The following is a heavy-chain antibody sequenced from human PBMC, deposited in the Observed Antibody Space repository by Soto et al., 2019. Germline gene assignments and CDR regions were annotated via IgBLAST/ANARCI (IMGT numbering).Heavy chain of an antibody. CDR1: GFTVSSNY. Sequence: GGSLRLSCTASGFTVSSNYMSWVRQAPGKGLEWVSVIYSGGSTYYADSVKGRFTISRDNSKNTLYLQMNSLKDEDKAVYYCARAVYDSSGPFDYWGQGTLVTVSS. CDR2: IYSGGST. V-gene: IGHV3-53*01. J-gene: IGHJ4*02. CDR3: ARAVYDSSGPFDY. D-gene: IGHD3-22*01.